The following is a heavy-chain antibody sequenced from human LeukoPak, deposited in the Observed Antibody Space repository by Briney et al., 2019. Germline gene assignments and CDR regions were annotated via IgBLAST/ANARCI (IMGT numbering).Heavy chain of an antibody. CDR1: GYSFTSYG. CDR3: ARDRSPYSKYVQRQDY. CDR2: ISAYYGNT. Sequence: ASVKVSCKASGYSFTSYGVTWARQAPGQGLEWMGWISAYYGNTNYAQKFQGRVTMTTDTSTSTAYMEVRSLRSDDTAIYYCARDRSPYSKYVQRQDYWGQGTLVTVPS. V-gene: IGHV1-18*01. J-gene: IGHJ4*02. D-gene: IGHD4-11*01.